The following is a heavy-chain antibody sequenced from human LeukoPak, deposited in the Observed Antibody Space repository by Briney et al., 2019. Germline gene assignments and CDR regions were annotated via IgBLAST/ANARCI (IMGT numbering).Heavy chain of an antibody. CDR3: AKGAAPNIALAGLLLDY. CDR2: ISGSGGST. V-gene: IGHV3-23*01. J-gene: IGHJ4*01. Sequence: GGSLRLSCAASGFTFSSYAMSWVRQAPGKGLEWVSAISGSGGSTYYADSVKGRFTISRDNSKNTLYLQMNSLRAEDTAVYYCAKGAAPNIALAGLLLDYWGQGNLVTVSS. D-gene: IGHD6-19*01. CDR1: GFTFSSYA.